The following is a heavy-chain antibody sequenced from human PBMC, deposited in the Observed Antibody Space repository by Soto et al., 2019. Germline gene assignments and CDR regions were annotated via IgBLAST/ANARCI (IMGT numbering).Heavy chain of an antibody. CDR1: GFTFSSYG. CDR2: IWYDGSNK. Sequence: GSLRLSCAASGFTFSSYGMHWVRQAPGKGLEWVAVIWYDGSNKYYADSVKGRFTISRDNSKNTLYLQMNSLRAEDTAVYYCAREGCSGGSCYATAYFDYWGQGTLVTVSS. CDR3: AREGCSGGSCYATAYFDY. D-gene: IGHD2-15*01. V-gene: IGHV3-33*01. J-gene: IGHJ4*02.